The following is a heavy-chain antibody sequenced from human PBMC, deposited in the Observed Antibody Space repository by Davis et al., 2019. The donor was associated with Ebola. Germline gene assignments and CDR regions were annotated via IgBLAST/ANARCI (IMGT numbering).Heavy chain of an antibody. D-gene: IGHD5-12*01. CDR1: GFTFSDHW. V-gene: IGHV3-7*03. Sequence: GESLKISCAASGFTFSDHWMSWVRQAPGKGLEWVANIKGDGSVRFYLGSVKGRFTISRDNAKNSVYLQMNSLRAEDTAVYYCARVVDVADYWGQGTLVTVSS. CDR3: ARVVDVADY. J-gene: IGHJ4*02. CDR2: IKGDGSVR.